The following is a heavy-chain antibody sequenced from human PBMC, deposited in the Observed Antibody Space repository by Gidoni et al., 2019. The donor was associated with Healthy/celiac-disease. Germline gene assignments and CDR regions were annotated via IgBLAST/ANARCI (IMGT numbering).Heavy chain of an antibody. J-gene: IGHJ6*02. D-gene: IGHD3-22*01. CDR2: ISSSSSYT. Sequence: QVQLVESGGGLVKPGGSLSLSCAAPGFPFSDYFMSWTRQPPGKGLGWVSYISSSSSYTNYADSVKGRFTISRDNAKNSLYLQMNSLRAEDTAVYYCARTADYYDSSGFVSDYYYGMDVWGQGTTVTVSS. V-gene: IGHV3-11*06. CDR1: GFPFSDYF. CDR3: ARTADYYDSSGFVSDYYYGMDV.